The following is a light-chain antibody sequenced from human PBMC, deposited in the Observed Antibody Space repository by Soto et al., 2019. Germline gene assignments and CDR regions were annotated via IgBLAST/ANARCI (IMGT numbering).Light chain of an antibody. J-gene: IGKJ1*01. CDR2: KAS. Sequence: DIQMTQSPSTLSASVGERVTITCRASQRIGKRLAWYQQKPGKAPKLLIYKASILQSGVPSRFSGSGSGTEFTLTISSLQPDDVGSYFCQQYNRFSWTFGQGTKVEIK. CDR1: QRIGKR. CDR3: QQYNRFSWT. V-gene: IGKV1-5*03.